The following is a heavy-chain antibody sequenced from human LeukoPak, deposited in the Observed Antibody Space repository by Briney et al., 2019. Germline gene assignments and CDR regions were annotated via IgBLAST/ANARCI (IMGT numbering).Heavy chain of an antibody. CDR1: GYTFTGYY. CDR3: AREMNPIAMIVVVNYYYYGMDV. D-gene: IGHD3-22*01. V-gene: IGHV1-2*02. CDR2: INPNSGGT. J-gene: IGHJ6*02. Sequence: GASVKVSCKASGYTFTGYYMHWVRQAPGRGLEWMGWINPNSGGTNYAQKFQGRVAMTRDTSISTAYMELSRLRSDDTAVYYCAREMNPIAMIVVVNYYYYGMDVWGQGTTVTASS.